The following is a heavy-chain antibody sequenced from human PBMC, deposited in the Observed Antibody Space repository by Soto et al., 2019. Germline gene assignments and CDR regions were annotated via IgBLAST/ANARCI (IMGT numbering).Heavy chain of an antibody. Sequence: QVQLVQSGAEVKKPGSSVKVSCKASGGTFSSYTISWVRQAPGQGLEWMGRIIPILGIANYAQKFQGRVTITADKSTSTAYMELSSLRSEDTAVYYCASGSGYSYGRRFYFAHWGQGTLVTVSS. CDR3: ASGSGYSYGRRFYFAH. D-gene: IGHD5-18*01. V-gene: IGHV1-69*02. CDR1: GGTFSSYT. J-gene: IGHJ4*02. CDR2: IIPILGIA.